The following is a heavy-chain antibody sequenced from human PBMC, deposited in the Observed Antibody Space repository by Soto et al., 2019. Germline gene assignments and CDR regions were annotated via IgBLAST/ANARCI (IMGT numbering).Heavy chain of an antibody. D-gene: IGHD2-15*01. CDR2: IRGFSPYT. CDR3: ARDRGYDAHDYYYNAMDV. V-gene: IGHV3-21*01. Sequence: LRLSCISSGFTFRTYTMNWVRQAPGKGLEWVSGIRGFSPYTFYAESVKGRFTISRDNAKNSLYLQMNSLRAEDTAVYYCARDRGYDAHDYYYNAMDVWGQGTTVTVS. CDR1: GFTFRTYT. J-gene: IGHJ6*02.